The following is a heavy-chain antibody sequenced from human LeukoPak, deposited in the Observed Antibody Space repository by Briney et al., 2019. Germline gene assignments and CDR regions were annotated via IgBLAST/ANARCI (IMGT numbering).Heavy chain of an antibody. J-gene: IGHJ4*02. CDR3: ARTCSGTYYYFDY. D-gene: IGHD1-26*01. CDR1: GGSISSYY. CDR2: IYYSGST. Sequence: SETLSLTCTVSGGSISSYYWSSLRQPPGKGLEWIGYIYYSGSTNYNPSLKSRVTKSVDTSKNQFSLKLSSVTAADTAVYFCARTCSGTYYYFDYWGQGILVTVSS. V-gene: IGHV4-59*01.